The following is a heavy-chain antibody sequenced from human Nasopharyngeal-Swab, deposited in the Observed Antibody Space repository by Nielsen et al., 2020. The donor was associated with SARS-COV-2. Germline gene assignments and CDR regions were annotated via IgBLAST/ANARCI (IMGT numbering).Heavy chain of an antibody. CDR1: GGSISSGSYY. V-gene: IGHV4-61*02. D-gene: IGHD3-10*01. J-gene: IGHJ3*02. CDR3: AREGDYYGSGSYPDAFDI. CDR2: IYNSGST. Sequence: SETLSLTCTVSGGSISSGSYYWSWIRQPAGKGLEWIGRIYNSGSTTYNPSLTSRVTISVDTSKNQFSLKLSSVTAADTAVYYCAREGDYYGSGSYPDAFDIWGQGTMVTVSS.